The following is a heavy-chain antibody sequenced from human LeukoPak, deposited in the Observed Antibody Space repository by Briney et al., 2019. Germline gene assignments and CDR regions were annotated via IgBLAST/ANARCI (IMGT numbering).Heavy chain of an antibody. CDR1: GGSFSGYY. J-gene: IGHJ4*02. V-gene: IGHV4-34*01. Sequence: SETLSLTCAVYGGSFSGYYWSWIRQPPGKGLEWIGEINHSGSTNYNPSLKSRVTISVDTSKNQFSLKLSSVTAADTAVYYCARKLGGSGWYYFDYWGQGTLVTVSS. CDR2: INHSGST. D-gene: IGHD6-19*01. CDR3: ARKLGGSGWYYFDY.